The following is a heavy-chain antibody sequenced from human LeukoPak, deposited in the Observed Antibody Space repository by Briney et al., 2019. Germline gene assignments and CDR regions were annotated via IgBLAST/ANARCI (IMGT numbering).Heavy chain of an antibody. CDR1: GYTFSNFG. V-gene: IGHV1-18*01. D-gene: IGHD5-12*01. Sequence: GASVKVSCKASGYTFSNFGITWVRQAPGQGLEWMGWISVHQGNTKYAQNFQGRVTFTIDTATSTAYRDLGTRRSDDTAIYFGARSDLGTITAGTFEYWGQGTLVAVSS. CDR2: ISVHQGNT. CDR3: ARSDLGTITAGTFEY. J-gene: IGHJ4*02.